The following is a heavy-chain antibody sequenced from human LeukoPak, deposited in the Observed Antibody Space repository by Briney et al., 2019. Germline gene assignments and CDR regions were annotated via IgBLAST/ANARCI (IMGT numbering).Heavy chain of an antibody. Sequence: GGSLRLSCAASGFTFDAHSMHWVRQAPGEGLEWVSLISGDGGSKHYAASVKGRFTISRDNSEASLFLQMRSLRSEDTAFYYCAKRSGAPNNFDFWGQGALVTVSS. D-gene: IGHD1-1*01. CDR3: AKRSGAPNNFDF. V-gene: IGHV3-43*02. CDR1: GFTFDAHS. CDR2: ISGDGGSK. J-gene: IGHJ4*02.